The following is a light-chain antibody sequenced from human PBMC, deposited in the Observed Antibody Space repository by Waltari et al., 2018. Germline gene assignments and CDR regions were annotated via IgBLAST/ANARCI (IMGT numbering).Light chain of an antibody. J-gene: IGKJ5*01. Sequence: EIVLTQSPGTLSLSPGERATLPCRASESVTSTALAWYQQKPGRSPRLLIYGVSSRATGVPDRFRGGGSATDFTLTITRLEPEDFAVYYCQQYSQSPITFGQGTRLDNK. CDR2: GVS. CDR1: ESVTSTA. CDR3: QQYSQSPIT. V-gene: IGKV3-20*01.